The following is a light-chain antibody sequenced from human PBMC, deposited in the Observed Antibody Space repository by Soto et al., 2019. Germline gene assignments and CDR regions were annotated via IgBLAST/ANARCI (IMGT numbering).Light chain of an antibody. Sequence: ALRMTQSPSSLTASTGARVTITCRASQGISSYLAWYQQKPGKAPNLLIYAASTLQSGVPSRFIVIGSGTEFTLTLSRLEPEDFAVDDCQQYGSSGTFGQGTKVDIK. J-gene: IGKJ1*01. CDR3: QQYGSSGT. CDR1: QGISSY. CDR2: AAS. V-gene: IGKV1-8*01.